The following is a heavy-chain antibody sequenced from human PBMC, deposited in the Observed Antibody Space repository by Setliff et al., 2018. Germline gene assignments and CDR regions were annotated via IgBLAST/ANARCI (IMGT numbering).Heavy chain of an antibody. D-gene: IGHD4-4*01. CDR2: ISAYNGNT. CDR3: ARGSYRTSNWFEP. Sequence: ASVKVSCKASGYTFTGYYMHWARQAPGQGLEWMGWISAYNGNTNYAPKLQGRVTMTTDTSTTPASMELRGLRSYDTAVYYCARGSYRTSNWFEPWGQGTLVTVSS. J-gene: IGHJ5*02. CDR1: GYTFTGYY. V-gene: IGHV1-18*04.